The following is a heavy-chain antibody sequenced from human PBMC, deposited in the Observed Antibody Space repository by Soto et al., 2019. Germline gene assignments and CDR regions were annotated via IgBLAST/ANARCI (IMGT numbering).Heavy chain of an antibody. V-gene: IGHV4-59*08. CDR3: ARHEGYGGYGTYNWFDP. CDR1: GGSISSYY. D-gene: IGHD5-12*01. CDR2: IYYSGST. J-gene: IGHJ5*02. Sequence: QVQLQESGPGLVKPSETLSLTCTVSGGSISSYYWSWIRQPPGKGLEWIWYIYYSGSTNYNPSLKSRVTISVDTSKNQFSLKGSSVTAADTAVYYCARHEGYGGYGTYNWFDPWGQGTLVTVSS.